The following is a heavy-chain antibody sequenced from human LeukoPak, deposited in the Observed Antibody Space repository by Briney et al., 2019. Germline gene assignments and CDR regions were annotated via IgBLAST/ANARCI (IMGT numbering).Heavy chain of an antibody. V-gene: IGHV3-21*01. CDR2: ISSSSTYI. Sequence: GGSLRLSCAASGFTFSRYSMNWVRQAPGKGLEWVSAISSSSTYIYYADSVKGRFTISRDNAKNSLFLQLDSLRAEDTAVYYCARLDSSGYYFPGVSDYWGQGTLVTVSS. J-gene: IGHJ4*02. CDR1: GFTFSRYS. D-gene: IGHD3-22*01. CDR3: ARLDSSGYYFPGVSDY.